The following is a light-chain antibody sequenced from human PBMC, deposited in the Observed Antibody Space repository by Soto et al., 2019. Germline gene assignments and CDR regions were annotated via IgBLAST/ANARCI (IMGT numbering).Light chain of an antibody. CDR2: GAS. CDR1: QSVSAN. V-gene: IGKV3-15*01. CDR3: EQYTNWFSLT. J-gene: IGKJ5*01. Sequence: ERARTQSPATLSVSPGERATPSCRASQSVSANLAWYQQNPGQAPRLLIYGASTRANGIPARFSGSGSGTEFTLTISSLQSEDFAVYYCEQYTNWFSLTFGQGTRREIK.